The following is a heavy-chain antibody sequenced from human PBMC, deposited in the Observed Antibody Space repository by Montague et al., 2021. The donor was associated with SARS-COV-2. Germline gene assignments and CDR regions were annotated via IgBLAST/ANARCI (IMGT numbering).Heavy chain of an antibody. CDR1: GFTFSSYD. CDR3: ARAYYDSSGYWGGYYYCGMDV. Sequence: SLRLSCAASGFTFSSYDMHWVRQATGKGLEWVSAVGTAGDTYYPGSVKGRFTISRENARNSLYLQMNSLRAGDTAVYYCARAYYDSSGYWGGYYYCGMDVWGQGTTVTVSS. D-gene: IGHD3-22*01. CDR2: VGTAGDT. J-gene: IGHJ6*02. V-gene: IGHV3-13*04.